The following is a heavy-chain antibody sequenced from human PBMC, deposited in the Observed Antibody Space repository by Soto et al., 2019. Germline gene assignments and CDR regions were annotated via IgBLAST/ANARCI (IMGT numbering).Heavy chain of an antibody. CDR2: INSDGSST. Sequence: PGGSLRLSCAASGFTFSSYWMHWVRQAPGKGLVWVSRINSDGSSTSYADSVKGRFTISRDNAKNTLYLQMNSLRAEDTAVYYCARVSSWYPDYFDYWGQGALVTVSS. CDR1: GFTFSSYW. V-gene: IGHV3-74*01. J-gene: IGHJ4*02. CDR3: ARVSSWYPDYFDY. D-gene: IGHD6-13*01.